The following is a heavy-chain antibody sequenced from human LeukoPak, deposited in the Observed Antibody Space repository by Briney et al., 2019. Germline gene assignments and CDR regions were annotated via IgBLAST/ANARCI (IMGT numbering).Heavy chain of an antibody. V-gene: IGHV3-33*01. CDR2: IWYDGSNK. D-gene: IGHD3-16*01. CDR3: ARDLLGAYYYGMDV. Sequence: PGGSLRLSCAASGFTFSSYGMHWVRQAPGKGQEGVAVIWYDGSNKYYADSAKGRFTISRDNSKNTLYLQMNSLRAEDTAVYYCARDLLGAYYYGMDVWGQGTTVTVSS. CDR1: GFTFSSYG. J-gene: IGHJ6*02.